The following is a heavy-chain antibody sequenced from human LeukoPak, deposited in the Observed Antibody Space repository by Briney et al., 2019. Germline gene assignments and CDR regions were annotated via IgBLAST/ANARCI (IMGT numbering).Heavy chain of an antibody. Sequence: SEALSLTCGVYGGSFSGYYWNWIRQPPGVGLEWIGEINHRGGTGYNPSLKSRVTMSVDTSKNVFSLKLTSVTAADTAVYYCARAYYYDSSAAIDYWGQGILVTVSS. V-gene: IGHV4-34*01. CDR3: ARAYYYDSSAAIDY. CDR1: GGSFSGYY. J-gene: IGHJ4*02. D-gene: IGHD3-22*01. CDR2: INHRGGT.